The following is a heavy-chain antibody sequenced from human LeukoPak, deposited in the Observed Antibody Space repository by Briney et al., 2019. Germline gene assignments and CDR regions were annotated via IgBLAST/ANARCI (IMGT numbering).Heavy chain of an antibody. CDR2: INPSGGST. D-gene: IGHD2-2*01. CDR1: GYTFTSDY. V-gene: IGHV1-46*03. CDR3: ARARRLEGYCSSITCLVPYNWFDP. Sequence: ASVKVSCKASGYTFTSDYIHWVRQAPGQGLEWMGIINPSGGSTSYAQKFQGRVTITRDTSTSTVYMELSSLTSDDTAVYYCARARRLEGYCSSITCLVPYNWFDPWGQGTLVTVSS. J-gene: IGHJ5*02.